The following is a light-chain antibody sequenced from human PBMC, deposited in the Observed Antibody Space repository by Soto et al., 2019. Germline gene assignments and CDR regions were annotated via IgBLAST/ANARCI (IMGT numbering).Light chain of an antibody. V-gene: IGKV1-39*01. J-gene: IGKJ1*01. Sequence: QMPQSPSSLSASVGDRVTITFRASQSISSYLNWYQQKPGKAPKLLIYAASSLQSGVPSRFSGSGSGTDFTLTISSLQPEDFATYYCQQSYSTPRTFGQGTKVDIK. CDR1: QSISSY. CDR2: AAS. CDR3: QQSYSTPRT.